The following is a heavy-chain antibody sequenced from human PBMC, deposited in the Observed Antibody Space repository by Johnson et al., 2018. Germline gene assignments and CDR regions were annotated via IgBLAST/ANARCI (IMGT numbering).Heavy chain of an antibody. CDR3: ATGVAIAAAGTWAPDPEYFQH. D-gene: IGHD6-13*01. J-gene: IGHJ1*01. CDR2: FDPEDGET. Sequence: QVQLVQSGAEVKKPGASVKVSCKVSGYTLTELSMHWVRQAPGKGLEWMGGFDPEDGETIYAQKFQGRVTMTEDTSTDTAYMELSRRSSEDTAVYYCATGVAIAAAGTWAPDPEYFQHWGQGTLVTVSS. V-gene: IGHV1-24*01. CDR1: GYTLTELS.